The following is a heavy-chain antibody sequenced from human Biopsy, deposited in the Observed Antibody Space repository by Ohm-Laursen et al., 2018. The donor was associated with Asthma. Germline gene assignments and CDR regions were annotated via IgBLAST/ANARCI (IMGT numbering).Heavy chain of an antibody. CDR3: ARTYYDFLTGQVKDVFGV. V-gene: IGHV1-3*04. J-gene: IGHJ3*01. Sequence: SVKVSCKASGYNFISFAIHWVRQAPGQRLEWMGWVNIGNGDTKYSQKFQGRVTITRDTSASTAYMELRGLRSEDTATYYCARTYYDFLTGQVKDVFGVWGQGTMVTVSS. CDR1: GYNFISFA. D-gene: IGHD3-9*01. CDR2: VNIGNGDT.